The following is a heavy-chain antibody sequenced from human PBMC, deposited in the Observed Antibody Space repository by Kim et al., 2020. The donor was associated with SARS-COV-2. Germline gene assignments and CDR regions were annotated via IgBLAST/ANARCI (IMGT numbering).Heavy chain of an antibody. J-gene: IGHJ4*02. CDR1: GFTFSSYS. CDR3: ARDPLGVWPYFDY. V-gene: IGHV3-21*01. D-gene: IGHD2-8*01. Sequence: GGSLRLSCAASGFTFSSYSMNWVRQAPGKGLEWVSSISSSSSYIYYADSVKGRFTISRDNAKNSLYLQMNSLRAEDTAVYYCARDPLGVWPYFDYWGQGTLGTVSS. CDR2: ISSSSSYI.